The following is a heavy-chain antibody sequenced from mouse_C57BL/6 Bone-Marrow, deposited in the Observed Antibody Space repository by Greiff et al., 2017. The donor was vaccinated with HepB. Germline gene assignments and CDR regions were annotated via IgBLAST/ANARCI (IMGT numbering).Heavy chain of an antibody. Sequence: VQLVESGPELVKPGASVKISCKASGYAFSSSWMNWVKQRPGKGLEWIGRIYPGDGDTNYNGKFKGKATLTADKSSSTAYMQLSSLTSEDSAVYFCAREGGYYYGSFYAMDYWGQGTSVTVSS. CDR2: IYPGDGDT. CDR1: GYAFSSSW. V-gene: IGHV1-82*01. CDR3: AREGGYYYGSFYAMDY. D-gene: IGHD1-1*01. J-gene: IGHJ4*01.